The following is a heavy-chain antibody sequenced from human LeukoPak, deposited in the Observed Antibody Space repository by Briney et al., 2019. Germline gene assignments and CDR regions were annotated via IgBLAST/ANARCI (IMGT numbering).Heavy chain of an antibody. V-gene: IGHV4-30-4*01. CDR2: IYYSGST. D-gene: IGHD1-1*01. CDR3: ARDWKPDYYGMDV. J-gene: IGHJ6*02. Sequence: SQTLSLTCTVSGGSISSGDYYWSWIRQPPGKGLEWIGYIYYSGSTYYNPSLKSRVTISVDTSKNQFSLKLSSVTAADTAVYYCARDWKPDYYGMDVWGQGTTVTVSS. CDR1: GGSISSGDYY.